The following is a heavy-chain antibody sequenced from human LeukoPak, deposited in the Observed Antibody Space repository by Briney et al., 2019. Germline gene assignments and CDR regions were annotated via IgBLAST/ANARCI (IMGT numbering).Heavy chain of an antibody. D-gene: IGHD6-13*01. J-gene: IGHJ4*02. Sequence: GGSLRLSCAASGFTFSTYSMNWVRQAPGKGLEWVSYISSSSSTICYADSVKGRFTISRDNAKNSLYLQMNSLRAEDTAVYYCARDSSPDYWGQGTLVTVSS. V-gene: IGHV3-48*01. CDR1: GFTFSTYS. CDR3: ARDSSPDY. CDR2: ISSSSSTI.